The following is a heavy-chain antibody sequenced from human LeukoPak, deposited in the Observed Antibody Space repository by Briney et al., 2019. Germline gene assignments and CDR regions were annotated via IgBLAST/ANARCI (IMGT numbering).Heavy chain of an antibody. V-gene: IGHV1-2*02. Sequence: EASVKVSCKATGYTFSSFGISWVRQAPGQGLEWLGWINPNSGGTNYAQKFQGRVTMTRDTSISTAYMELSRLRSDDTAVYYCARAKDYDILTGYYTPYYFDYWGQGTLVTVSS. D-gene: IGHD3-9*01. CDR1: GYTFSSFG. J-gene: IGHJ4*02. CDR2: INPNSGGT. CDR3: ARAKDYDILTGYYTPYYFDY.